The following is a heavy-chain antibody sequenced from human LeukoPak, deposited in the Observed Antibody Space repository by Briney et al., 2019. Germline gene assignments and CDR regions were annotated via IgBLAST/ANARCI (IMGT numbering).Heavy chain of an antibody. CDR3: ARVEGLSSSPRTLRY. D-gene: IGHD2-15*01. V-gene: IGHV1-2*02. CDR1: GYTFTGYY. Sequence: ASVKVSCKASGYTFTGYYMHWVRQAPGQGLEWMGWINPNSGGTNYAQKFQGRVTMTRDTSISTAYMELSRLRSDDTAVYYCARVEGLSSSPRTLRYWGQGTLVSVSS. J-gene: IGHJ4*02. CDR2: INPNSGGT.